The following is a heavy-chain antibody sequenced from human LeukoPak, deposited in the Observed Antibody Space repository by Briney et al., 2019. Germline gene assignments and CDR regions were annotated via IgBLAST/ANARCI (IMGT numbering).Heavy chain of an antibody. Sequence: PGRSLRLSCTASGFTFSSYAMHWVRQAPGKGLEWVAVISYDGSNKYYADSVKGRFTISRDNSKNTLYLQMNSLRAEDTAVYYCAKIRLEESATGYWGQGTLVTVSS. V-gene: IGHV3-30-3*02. CDR1: GFTFSSYA. J-gene: IGHJ4*02. CDR2: ISYDGSNK. CDR3: AKIRLEESATGY. D-gene: IGHD2-15*01.